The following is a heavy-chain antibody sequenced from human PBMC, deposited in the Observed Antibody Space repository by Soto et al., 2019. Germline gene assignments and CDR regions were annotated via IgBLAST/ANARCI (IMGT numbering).Heavy chain of an antibody. Sequence: QVQLVQSGAEVKKPGSSVKVSCTASGGTFSSYAISWVRQAPGQGLEWMGGLIPIFGTANYAQKFQGRVTITADESTRTAHMEQSRLRSDDTAVYYCARRKTTYSDFRSGSPGPYGMAVGGHGTTVTVSS. CDR1: GGTFSSYA. V-gene: IGHV1-69*01. J-gene: IGHJ6*01. CDR3: ARRKTTYSDFRSGSPGPYGMAV. CDR2: LIPIFGTA. D-gene: IGHD3-3*01.